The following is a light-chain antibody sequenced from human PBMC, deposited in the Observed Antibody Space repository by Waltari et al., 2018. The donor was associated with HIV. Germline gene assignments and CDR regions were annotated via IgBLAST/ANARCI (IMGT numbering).Light chain of an antibody. V-gene: IGLV2-8*01. CDR2: EVS. CDR1: SSHAGADNY. Sequence: QSALTQPPSASGPPGQSVPIPCTGISSHAGADNYVPWHQQSPGKAPKLMIYEVSKRPSGVPDRFSASKSGNTASLSVSGLQADDEAHYYCSSYAGSSTWVFGGGTKVTVL. CDR3: SSYAGSSTWV. J-gene: IGLJ3*02.